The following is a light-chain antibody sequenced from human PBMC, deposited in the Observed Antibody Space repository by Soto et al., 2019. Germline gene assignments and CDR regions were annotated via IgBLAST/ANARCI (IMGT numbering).Light chain of an antibody. CDR1: SSDVGNYNC. CDR2: EVS. CDR3: SSYAGSNNFV. Sequence: QPVLTQPPSASGSPGQSVTISCTGTSSDVGNYNCVSWYQQHPGKAPKLMIYEVSKRPSGVPDRFSGSKSGNTASLTVSGLQAEDEADYYCSSYAGSNNFVFGTGTKLTVL. V-gene: IGLV2-8*01. J-gene: IGLJ1*01.